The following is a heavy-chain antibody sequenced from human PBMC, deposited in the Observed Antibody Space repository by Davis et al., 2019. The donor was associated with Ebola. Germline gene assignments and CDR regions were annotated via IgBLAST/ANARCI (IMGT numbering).Heavy chain of an antibody. Sequence: PGGSLRLSCAAPGFTSSSYWMSWVRQAPGKGLEWVSYISSSCSTIYYADSVKGRFTISRDNAKNSLYLQMNSLRAEDTAVYYCARSSARDGYNLFDYWGQGTLVTVSS. J-gene: IGHJ4*02. CDR3: ARSSARDGYNLFDY. CDR1: GFTSSSYW. V-gene: IGHV3-48*04. D-gene: IGHD5-24*01. CDR2: ISSSCSTI.